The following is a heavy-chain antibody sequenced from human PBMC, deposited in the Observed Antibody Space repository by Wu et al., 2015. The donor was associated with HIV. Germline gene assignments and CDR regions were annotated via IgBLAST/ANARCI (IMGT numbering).Heavy chain of an antibody. CDR3: ASTYCGSNPCYHILHH. D-gene: IGHD2-2*01. V-gene: IGHV1-2*02. CDR1: GYSFTAYY. J-gene: IGHJ4*02. CDR2: INPTTGGT. Sequence: QVQLVQSRAEMKKPGASVKVSCKASGYSFTAYYMHWVRQAPGQGLEWMGWINPTTGGTDYAQRFQGRVTMTRDTSISTAYMELSRLRSDDTAVYYCASTYCGSNPCYHILHHWGQGTLVTVSS.